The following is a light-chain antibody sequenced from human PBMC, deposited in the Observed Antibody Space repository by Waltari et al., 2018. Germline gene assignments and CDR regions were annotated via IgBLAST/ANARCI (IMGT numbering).Light chain of an antibody. Sequence: ETVLTQSPAILSVSPGEVVTLSCRASQSVSTFLAWYQQKPGQAPRLLIYGTFTSATGVSARFSVSAYGTEFTLTISNLQSEDSAVYYCQQYTNWPPPYAFGQGTKLEIK. CDR1: QSVSTF. V-gene: IGKV3-15*01. CDR3: QQYTNWPPPYA. J-gene: IGKJ2*01. CDR2: GTF.